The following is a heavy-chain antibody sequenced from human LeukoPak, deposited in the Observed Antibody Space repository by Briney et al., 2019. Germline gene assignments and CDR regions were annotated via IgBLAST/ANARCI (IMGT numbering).Heavy chain of an antibody. CDR2: MNDIGTII. J-gene: IGHJ5*02. V-gene: IGHV3-23*01. CDR3: VKEAGIYPAWWFDH. Sequence: PGGSLRLSCAAFGFPFNIFAMSWVRQAPGKGPEWVATMNDIGTIIKYADSVKGRFTISRDNSKNTVYLQMNSLRADDTAIYYCVKEAGIYPAWWFDHWGQGTVVTVSS. CDR1: GFPFNIFA. D-gene: IGHD1-14*01.